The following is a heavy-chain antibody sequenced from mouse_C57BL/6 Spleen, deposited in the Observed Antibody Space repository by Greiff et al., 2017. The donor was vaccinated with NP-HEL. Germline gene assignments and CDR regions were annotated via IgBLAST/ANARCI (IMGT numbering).Heavy chain of an antibody. V-gene: IGHV1-82*01. CDR2: IYPGDGDT. Sequence: VQLQQSGPELVKPGASVKISCKASGYAFSSSWMNWVKQRPGKGLEWIGRIYPGDGDTNYNGKFKGKATLTADKSSSTAYMQLSSLTSEDSAVYFCARHYDYFDYWGQGTTLTVSS. D-gene: IGHD2-4*01. CDR1: GYAFSSSW. CDR3: ARHYDYFDY. J-gene: IGHJ2*01.